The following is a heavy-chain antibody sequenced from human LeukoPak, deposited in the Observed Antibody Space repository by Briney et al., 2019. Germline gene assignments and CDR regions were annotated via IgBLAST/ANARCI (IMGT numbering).Heavy chain of an antibody. CDR3: ARRALTTGYFDY. Sequence: GESLKISCEGSGHSFTSYWVAWVGQMPGNALERMGIIYPGDFDTRYSPSFQGQVTISADKSINTAYLQWSSLKASDTAIYYCARRALTTGYFDYWGQGSLVTVSS. CDR2: IYPGDFDT. J-gene: IGHJ4*02. V-gene: IGHV5-51*01. CDR1: GHSFTSYW. D-gene: IGHD1-1*01.